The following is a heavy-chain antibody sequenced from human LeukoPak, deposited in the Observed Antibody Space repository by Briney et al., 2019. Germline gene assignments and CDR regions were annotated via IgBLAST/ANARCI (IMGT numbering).Heavy chain of an antibody. D-gene: IGHD2-15*01. CDR3: ARVLREDIVVVLAAV. V-gene: IGHV1-69*13. CDR1: GGTFSSYA. CDR2: IIPIFGTA. Sequence: GASVKVSCKASGGTFSSYAISWVRQAPGQGLEWMGGIIPIFGTANYAQKFQGRVTITADESTSTAYMELSSLRSEDTAVYYCARVLREDIVVVLAAVWGQGPLVPVSS. J-gene: IGHJ4*02.